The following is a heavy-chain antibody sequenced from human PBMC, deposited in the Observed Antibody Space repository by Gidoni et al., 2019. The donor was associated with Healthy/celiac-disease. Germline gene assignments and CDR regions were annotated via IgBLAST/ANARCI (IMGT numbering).Heavy chain of an antibody. CDR1: GGPFSSYA. CDR2: IIPIFGTA. Sequence: QVQLVQSGAEVKKPGSSVKVSCKASGGPFSSYAISWVRQAPGQGLEWMGGIIPIFGTANYAQKFQGRVTITADESTSTAYMELSSLRSEDTAVYYCAVDGTTGTTDWFDPWGQGTLVTVSS. CDR3: AVDGTTGTTDWFDP. D-gene: IGHD1-1*01. J-gene: IGHJ5*02. V-gene: IGHV1-69*01.